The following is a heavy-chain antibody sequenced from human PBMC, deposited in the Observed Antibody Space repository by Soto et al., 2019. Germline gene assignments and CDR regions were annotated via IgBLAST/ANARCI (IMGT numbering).Heavy chain of an antibody. CDR2: IYHTGNA. V-gene: IGHV4-39*01. Sequence: SETLSLTCGVSGDSISNSRFYWAWIRQPPGEGLEWIGSIYHTGNAYYNPSLKSRVTISVDTSKNQFSLKVTSVTAAGTALYYCARDDFDSSDYTTNWFDPWGQGTLVTVSS. CDR3: ARDDFDSSDYTTNWFDP. CDR1: GDSISNSRFY. J-gene: IGHJ5*02. D-gene: IGHD3-22*01.